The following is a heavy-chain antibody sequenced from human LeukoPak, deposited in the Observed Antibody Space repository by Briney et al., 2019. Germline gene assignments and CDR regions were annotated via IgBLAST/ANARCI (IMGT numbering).Heavy chain of an antibody. V-gene: IGHV3-53*05. J-gene: IGHJ4*02. CDR1: GFTVSTNY. D-gene: IGHD6-13*01. Sequence: GGSLRLSCAASGFTVSTNYMSWVRQAPWKGLEWISIIYSGGRTYYADSVKGRFTISRDNSKNTLYLQMNSLRAEDTAVYFCAKDKNSYSSTWYGGSDYWGQGTLVTVSS. CDR3: AKDKNSYSSTWYGGSDY. CDR2: IYSGGRT.